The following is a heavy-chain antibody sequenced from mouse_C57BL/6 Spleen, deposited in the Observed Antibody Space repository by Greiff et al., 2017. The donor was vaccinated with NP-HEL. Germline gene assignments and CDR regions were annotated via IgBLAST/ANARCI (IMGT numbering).Heavy chain of an antibody. J-gene: IGHJ2*01. V-gene: IGHV5-4*01. CDR3: AREGGYFDY. CDR1: GFTFSSYA. Sequence: EVQLVESGGGLVKPGGSLKLSCAASGFTFSSYAMSWVRQTPEKRLEWVATISDGGSYTYYPDNVKGRFTISRDNAKNNLYLQMSHLRSEDTAMYDCAREGGYFDYWGQGTTLTVSS. CDR2: ISDGGSYT.